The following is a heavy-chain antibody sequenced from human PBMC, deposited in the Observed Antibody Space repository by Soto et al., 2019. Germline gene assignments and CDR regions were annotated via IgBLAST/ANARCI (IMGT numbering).Heavy chain of an antibody. D-gene: IGHD1-26*01. CDR1: GGSVSSGSYY. V-gene: IGHV4-61*01. Sequence: SEALSLTCTVSGGSVSSGSYYWSWIRQPPGKGLEWIGYIYYSGSTNYNPSLKSRVTISVDTSKNQFSLKLSSVTAADTAVYYCGGGSDPTWLDPWGQGTLVTVSS. CDR2: IYYSGST. J-gene: IGHJ5*02. CDR3: GGGSDPTWLDP.